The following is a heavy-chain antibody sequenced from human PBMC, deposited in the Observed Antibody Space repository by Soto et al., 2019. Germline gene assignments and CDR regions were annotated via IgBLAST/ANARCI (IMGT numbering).Heavy chain of an antibody. J-gene: IGHJ5*02. V-gene: IGHV1-2*02. CDR1: GYTSTGYY. CDR3: ARDSSSWYSNWFDP. D-gene: IGHD6-13*01. Sequence: EASVKVSCRASGYTSTGYYMHWVRQAPGQGLEWMGWINPNSGGTNYAQKFQGRVTMTGDTSISTAYMELSRLRSDDTAVYYCARDSSSWYSNWFDPWGQGTLVTVSS. CDR2: INPNSGGT.